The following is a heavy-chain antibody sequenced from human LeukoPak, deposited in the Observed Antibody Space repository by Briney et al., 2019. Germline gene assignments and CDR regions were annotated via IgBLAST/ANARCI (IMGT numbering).Heavy chain of an antibody. CDR2: INHSGST. Sequence: SETLSLTCAVYGGSFSGYYWNWIRQPPGKGLEWIGEINHSGSTHYNPSLKSRVTMSVDTSKNQFSMKLSSVTAADTAVYYCARDETTPLPGAYWGQGTLVTVSS. CDR1: GGSFSGYY. V-gene: IGHV4-34*01. J-gene: IGHJ4*02. D-gene: IGHD4-17*01. CDR3: ARDETTPLPGAY.